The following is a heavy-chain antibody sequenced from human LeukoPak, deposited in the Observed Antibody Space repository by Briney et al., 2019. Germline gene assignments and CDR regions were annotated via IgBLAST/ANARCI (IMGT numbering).Heavy chain of an antibody. V-gene: IGHV3-7*01. CDR3: ARDRGGYFDY. CDR1: GFTFSIYW. D-gene: IGHD3-10*01. J-gene: IGHJ4*02. CDR2: IKQDGSEK. Sequence: GGSLRLSCAASGFTFSIYWMSWVRQAPGKGLEWVANIKQDGSEKYYVDSVKGRFTISRDNAKNSLYLQMNSLRAEDTAVYYCARDRGGYFDYWGQGTLVTVSS.